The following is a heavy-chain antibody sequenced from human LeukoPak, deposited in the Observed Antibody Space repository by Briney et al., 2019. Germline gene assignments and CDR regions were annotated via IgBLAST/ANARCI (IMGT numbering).Heavy chain of an antibody. J-gene: IGHJ4*02. D-gene: IGHD2-15*01. CDR2: IYNDGSSR. CDR1: GSTFSAYW. Sequence: GGSLRLSCAASGSTFSAYWMHWVRQAPGKGLVWVSRIYNDGSSRSYADSVKGRFTISRDNAKNTLYLQMNSLRAEDTALYFCSRSRDSGAFYFDSWGQGALVTVSS. V-gene: IGHV3-74*01. CDR3: SRSRDSGAFYFDS.